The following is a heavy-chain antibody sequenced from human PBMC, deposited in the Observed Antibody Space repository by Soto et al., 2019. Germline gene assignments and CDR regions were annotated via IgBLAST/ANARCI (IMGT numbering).Heavy chain of an antibody. CDR3: ARWIQLWSPIGRHYRYGDV. CDR2: IHHSETT. J-gene: IGHJ6*02. CDR1: GASVISTKW. Sequence: PSETLSLTCAVSGASVISTKWWSWVRQSPGEGLEWIGEIHHSETTNYNPSLESRVTISIDKSKNQFSLKLSSVTAADTAVYYCARWIQLWSPIGRHYRYGDVWGQGTTVTVSS. D-gene: IGHD5-18*01. V-gene: IGHV4-4*02.